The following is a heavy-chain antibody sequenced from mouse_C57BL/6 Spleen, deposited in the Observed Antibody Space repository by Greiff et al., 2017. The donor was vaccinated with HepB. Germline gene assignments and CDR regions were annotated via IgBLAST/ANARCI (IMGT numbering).Heavy chain of an antibody. V-gene: IGHV1-15*01. Sequence: QVQLQQSGAELVRPGASVTLSCKASGYTFTDYEMHWVKQTPVHGLEWIGAIDPETGGTAYNQKFKGKAILTADKSSSTAYMELRSLTSEDSAVYYCTRNWEGYAMDYWGQGTSVTVSS. CDR1: GYTFTDYE. CDR2: IDPETGGT. J-gene: IGHJ4*01. CDR3: TRNWEGYAMDY. D-gene: IGHD4-1*01.